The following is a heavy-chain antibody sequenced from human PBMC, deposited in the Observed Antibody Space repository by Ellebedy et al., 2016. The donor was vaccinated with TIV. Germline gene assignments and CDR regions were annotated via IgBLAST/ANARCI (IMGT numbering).Heavy chain of an antibody. V-gene: IGHV4-39*01. J-gene: IGHJ6*03. CDR1: GDSISSSGDY. CDR2: ISNRDRT. D-gene: IGHD1-14*01. Sequence: SETLSLXXTVSGDSISSSGDYWVWIRQPPGKGLEWIGTISNRDRTDYNPSLKSRVFILVDASKNQFFLKWTSVTAADTAVYYCATFNQYYTYLGVWGKGTTVTVSS. CDR3: ATFNQYYTYLGV.